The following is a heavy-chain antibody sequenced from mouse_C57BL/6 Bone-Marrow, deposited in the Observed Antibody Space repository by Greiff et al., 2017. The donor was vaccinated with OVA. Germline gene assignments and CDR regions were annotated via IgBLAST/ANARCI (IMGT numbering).Heavy chain of an antibody. CDR1: GFTFSSYG. J-gene: IGHJ1*03. Sequence: VQLKESGGDLVKPGGSLKLSCAASGFTFSSYGMSWVRQTPDKRLEWVATISSGGSYTYYPDSVKGRFTISRDNAKNTLYLQMSSLKSEDTAMCYCASTYLNYYGSSYLYWYFDVWGTGTTVTVSS. V-gene: IGHV5-6*01. CDR3: ASTYLNYYGSSYLYWYFDV. CDR2: ISSGGSYT. D-gene: IGHD1-1*01.